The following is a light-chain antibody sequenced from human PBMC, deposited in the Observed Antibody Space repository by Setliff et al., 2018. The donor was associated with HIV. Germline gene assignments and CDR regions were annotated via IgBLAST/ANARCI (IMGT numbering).Light chain of an antibody. CDR1: GSDVGTSKY. J-gene: IGLJ2*01. V-gene: IGLV2-14*03. Sequence: QSALTQPASVSGSPGQSITISCTGTGSDVGTSKYVSWYQQHPGKAPKLIIYDITTRPSGVSNRFSGSKSGNTASLTISGLQAEDEADYYCCSYAGSSTFLFGGGTKVTVL. CDR2: DIT. CDR3: CSYAGSSTFL.